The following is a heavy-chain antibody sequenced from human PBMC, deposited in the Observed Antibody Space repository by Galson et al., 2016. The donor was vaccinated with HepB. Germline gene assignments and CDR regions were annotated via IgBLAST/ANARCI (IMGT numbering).Heavy chain of an antibody. CDR1: GFTFSNYA. J-gene: IGHJ4*02. Sequence: SLRLSCAASGFTFSNYAMSWVRQAPGKGLEWISHITSSSSVTYYADSVKGRFTISRDNSKNTVYLQMDSLRAEDRAEYYCARVSGPWVGVPAAKVYFDFWGQGTLVIVSS. CDR2: ITSSSSVT. CDR3: ARVSGPWVGVPAAKVYFDF. D-gene: IGHD2-2*01. V-gene: IGHV3-23*01.